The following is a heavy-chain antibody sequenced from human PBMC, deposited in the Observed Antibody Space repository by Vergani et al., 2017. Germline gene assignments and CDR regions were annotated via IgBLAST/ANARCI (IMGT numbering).Heavy chain of an antibody. CDR1: GYTFTSYY. Sequence: QVQLVQSGAEVKKPGASVKVSCKASGYTFTSYYMHWVRQAPGQGLEWMGIINPSGGSTSYAQKFQGRVTMTRDTSTSTVYMELRSLRSDDTAVYYCARDPGGYCSGGSCYSFGGWFDPWGQGTLVTVSS. CDR2: INPSGGST. CDR3: ARDPGGYCSGGSCYSFGGWFDP. V-gene: IGHV1-46*01. J-gene: IGHJ5*02. D-gene: IGHD2-15*01.